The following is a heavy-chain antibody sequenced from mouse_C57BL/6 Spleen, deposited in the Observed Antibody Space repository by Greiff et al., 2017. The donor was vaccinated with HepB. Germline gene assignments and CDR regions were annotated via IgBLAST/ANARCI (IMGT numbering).Heavy chain of an antibody. D-gene: IGHD2-4*01. CDR3: ARKNDYDDEFAY. CDR2: ISYDGSN. Sequence: EVKLMESGPGLVKPSQSLSLTCSVTGYSITSGYYWNWILQFPGNKLEWMGYISYDGSNNYNPSLKNRISITRDTSKNQFFLKLNSVTTEDTATYYCARKNDYDDEFAYWGQGTLVTVSA. J-gene: IGHJ3*01. CDR1: GYSITSGYY. V-gene: IGHV3-6*01.